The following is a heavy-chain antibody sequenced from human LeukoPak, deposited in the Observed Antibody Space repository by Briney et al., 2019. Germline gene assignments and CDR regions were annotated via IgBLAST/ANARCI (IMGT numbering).Heavy chain of an antibody. Sequence: ASVKVSCKVSGYTLTELSMHWVRQAPGKGLEWMGGFDPEDGETIYAQKFQGRVTMTEDTSTDTAYMELSSLRSEDTAVYYCATAGSRVATITCLGYWGQGTLVTVSS. CDR3: ATAGSRVATITCLGY. CDR1: GYTLTELS. CDR2: FDPEDGET. D-gene: IGHD5-12*01. V-gene: IGHV1-24*01. J-gene: IGHJ4*02.